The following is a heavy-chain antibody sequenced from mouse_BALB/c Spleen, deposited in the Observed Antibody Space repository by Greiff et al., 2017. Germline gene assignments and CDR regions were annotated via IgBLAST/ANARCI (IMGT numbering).Heavy chain of an antibody. CDR2: IFPGTGTT. Sequence: QVQLQQSGAELVKPGASVKLSCKTSGYTFTSYWIQWVKQRPGQGLGWIGEIFPGTGTTYYNEKFKGKATLTIDTSSSTDYMQLSSLTSEDSAVYFCASAGYHAMDYWGQGTSVTVSS. CDR1: GYTFTSYW. CDR3: ASAGYHAMDY. J-gene: IGHJ4*01. V-gene: IGHV1S132*01.